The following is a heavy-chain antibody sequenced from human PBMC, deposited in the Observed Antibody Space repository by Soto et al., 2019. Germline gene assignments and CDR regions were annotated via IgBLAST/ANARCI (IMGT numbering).Heavy chain of an antibody. CDR1: GYTFTSYD. CDR3: ARASRNRGYSYGSFDY. D-gene: IGHD5-18*01. V-gene: IGHV1-8*01. Sequence: ASVKVSCKASGYTFTSYDINWVRQATGQGLEWMGWMNPNSGNTGYAQKFQGRVTMTRNTSISTAYMELSSLRSEDTAVYYCARASRNRGYSYGSFDYWGQGTLVTVSS. J-gene: IGHJ4*02. CDR2: MNPNSGNT.